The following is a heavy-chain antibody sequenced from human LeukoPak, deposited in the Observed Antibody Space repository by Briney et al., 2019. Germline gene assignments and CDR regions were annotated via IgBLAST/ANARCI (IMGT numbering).Heavy chain of an antibody. D-gene: IGHD6-25*01. Sequence: PRASVKVSCKASGHTFSIYNVHWVRQAPGQGLEWMGWINPDTGATNYAQKFQGRVTMTRDTSISTGYMELSRLRSDDTAVYYCARAAPGSPATSLYYWGQGTLVTVSS. CDR1: GHTFSIYN. CDR3: ARAAPGSPATSLYY. V-gene: IGHV1-2*02. J-gene: IGHJ4*02. CDR2: INPDTGAT.